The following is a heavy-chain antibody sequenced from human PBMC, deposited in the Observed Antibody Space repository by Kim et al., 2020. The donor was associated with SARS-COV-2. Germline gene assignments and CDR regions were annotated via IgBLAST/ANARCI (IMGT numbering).Heavy chain of an antibody. J-gene: IGHJ3*02. CDR3: ARDRRDGYPDAFDI. CDR2: IYYSGST. CDR1: GGSISSYY. Sequence: SETLSLTCTVSGGSISSYYWSWIRQPPGKGLEWIGYIYYSGSTNYNPSLKSRVTISVDTSKNQFSLKLSSVTAADTAVYYCARDRRDGYPDAFDIWGQGTMVTVSS. V-gene: IGHV4-59*01. D-gene: IGHD5-12*01.